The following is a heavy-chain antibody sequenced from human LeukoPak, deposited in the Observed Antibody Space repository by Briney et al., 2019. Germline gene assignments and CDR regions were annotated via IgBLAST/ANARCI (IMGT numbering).Heavy chain of an antibody. J-gene: IGHJ5*02. CDR1: GYTFTSYG. Sequence: ASVKVSCKASGYTFTSYGISWVRQAPGQRLEWMGWISAYNGNTNYAQKLQGRVTMTTDTSTSTAYMELRSLRSDDTAVYYCARDYYDSSGYSNWFDPWGQGTLVTVSS. CDR3: ARDYYDSSGYSNWFDP. V-gene: IGHV1-18*01. D-gene: IGHD3-22*01. CDR2: ISAYNGNT.